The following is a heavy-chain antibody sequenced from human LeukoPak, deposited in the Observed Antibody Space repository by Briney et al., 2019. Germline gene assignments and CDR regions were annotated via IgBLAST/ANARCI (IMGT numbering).Heavy chain of an antibody. CDR3: ARGSPLGYCSSTSCPALYYYGMDV. V-gene: IGHV3-23*01. J-gene: IGHJ6*02. D-gene: IGHD2-2*01. CDR2: ISGSGSTT. Sequence: PGGSPRLSCAASGFTFSSYAMSWVRQAPGKGLEWVSSISGSGSTTYYTDSVKGRFTISRDNSKNTLYLQMNSLRAEDTAVYYCARGSPLGYCSSTSCPALYYYGMDVWGQGTTVTVSS. CDR1: GFTFSSYA.